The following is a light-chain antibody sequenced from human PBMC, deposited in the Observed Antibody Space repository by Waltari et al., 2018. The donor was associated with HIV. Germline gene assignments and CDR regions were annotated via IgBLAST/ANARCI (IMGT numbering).Light chain of an antibody. V-gene: IGLV1-51*02. CDR2: ENN. CDR3: GTWDTRLSAWV. J-gene: IGLJ3*02. CDR1: GSNIGNNY. Sequence: QSVLTQPPSVSATPGQKVTISCSGSGSNIGNNYVSWYQQLPVTAPKVLMFENNKRHSGAPDRFSGSKSDTSATLAITGLQPGDEAYYYCGTWDTRLSAWVFGGGTKLSVL.